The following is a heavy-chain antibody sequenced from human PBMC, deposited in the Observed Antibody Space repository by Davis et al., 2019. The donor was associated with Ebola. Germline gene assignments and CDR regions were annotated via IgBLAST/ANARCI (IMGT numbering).Heavy chain of an antibody. CDR2: ISGSGAST. Sequence: GESLKISCAASVFTFNTYAMAWVRQAPGKGLEWVSAISGSGASTYYADSVKGRFTISRDNAKNSLYLELSSLRVEDTAIYYCARDRGGSDRTPIDYWGQGTLVTVSS. J-gene: IGHJ4*02. CDR3: ARDRGGSDRTPIDY. CDR1: VFTFNTYA. D-gene: IGHD1-26*01. V-gene: IGHV3-23*01.